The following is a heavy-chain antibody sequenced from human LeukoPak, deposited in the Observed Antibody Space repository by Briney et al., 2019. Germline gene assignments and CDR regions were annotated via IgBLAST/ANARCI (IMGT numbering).Heavy chain of an antibody. J-gene: IGHJ4*02. V-gene: IGHV3-49*03. Sequence: GGSLRLSCTASGFTFDYYAMSWFRQAPGKGLEWVGFIRTKAYGGTTDYAASVKGRFTISKDDSKSIAYLQVNSLKTEDTAVYYCSRGQQVVSYYFDYWGQGTLVTVSS. CDR2: IRTKAYGGTT. CDR1: GFTFDYYA. D-gene: IGHD6-13*01. CDR3: SRGQQVVSYYFDY.